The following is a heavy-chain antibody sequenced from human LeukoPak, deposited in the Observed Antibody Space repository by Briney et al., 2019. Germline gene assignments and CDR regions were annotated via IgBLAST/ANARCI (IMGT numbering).Heavy chain of an antibody. D-gene: IGHD1-1*01. Sequence: GGSLRLSCAASGFTFSSYSMHWIRQAPGKGLEWVALIWYDGSNQNSADSVKGRFAISRDNSKNTLYLQMNSLRAEDTAVYYCAKGFFVESFDYWGQGTLVTVSS. CDR1: GFTFSSYS. V-gene: IGHV3-33*06. CDR2: IWYDGSNQ. CDR3: AKGFFVESFDY. J-gene: IGHJ4*02.